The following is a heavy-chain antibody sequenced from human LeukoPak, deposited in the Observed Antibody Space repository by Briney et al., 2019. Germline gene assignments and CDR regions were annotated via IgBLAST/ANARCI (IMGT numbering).Heavy chain of an antibody. Sequence: GRSLRLSCALSGFTFDDYAMHWVRQAPGKGLEWVSGISWNSGSIGYADSVKGRFTISRDNAKNSLYLQMNSLRAEDTALYYCAKGATFLYYFDYWGQGTLVTVSS. CDR2: ISWNSGSI. V-gene: IGHV3-9*01. D-gene: IGHD2-21*01. CDR3: AKGATFLYYFDY. J-gene: IGHJ4*02. CDR1: GFTFDDYA.